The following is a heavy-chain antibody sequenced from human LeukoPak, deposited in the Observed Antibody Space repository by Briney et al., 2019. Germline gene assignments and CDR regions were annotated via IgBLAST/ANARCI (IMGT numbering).Heavy chain of an antibody. CDR1: GFSFSSFA. J-gene: IGHJ5*02. CDR2: ITGGHYPT. Sequence: GGSLRLSCAASGFSFSSFAMTWVRQAPGKGLEWVSSITGGHYPTYNTDSVKGRFTISRDNSKNTLYLQLNSLRADDTAVYYCTKDPNGDYVGAFDPWGQGTLVTVSS. CDR3: TKDPNGDYVGAFDP. V-gene: IGHV3-23*01. D-gene: IGHD4-17*01.